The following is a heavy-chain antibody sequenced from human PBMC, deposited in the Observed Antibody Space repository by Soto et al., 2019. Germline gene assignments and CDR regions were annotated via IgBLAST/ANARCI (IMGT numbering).Heavy chain of an antibody. J-gene: IGHJ4*02. Sequence: QVQLQESGPGLVKPSETLSLTCTVSGGSISSSYWSWIRQPPGQGLEWIGYIYYSGSTNYAPSLLSRDTRSVDTSKNQRSLKLSSVTAAVTAVYNGARHPGIATHFDFWGQGTQVTVSS. CDR3: ARHPGIATHFDF. D-gene: IGHD6-13*01. CDR1: GGSISSSY. V-gene: IGHV4-59*08. CDR2: IYYSGST.